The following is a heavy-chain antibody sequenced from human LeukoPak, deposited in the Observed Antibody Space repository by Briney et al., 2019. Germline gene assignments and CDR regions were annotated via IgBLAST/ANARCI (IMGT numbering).Heavy chain of an antibody. Sequence: PGGSLRLSCAASGFTFSSYSMNWVRQAPGKGLEWVSYISSSSSTIYYADSVKGRFTISRDNAKNSLYLQMNSLRAEDTAVYYCATGDYAWVRATYYYYGMDVWGQGTTVTVSS. V-gene: IGHV3-48*01. CDR1: GFTFSSYS. J-gene: IGHJ6*02. CDR2: ISSSSSTI. CDR3: ATGDYAWVRATYYYYGMDV. D-gene: IGHD4-17*01.